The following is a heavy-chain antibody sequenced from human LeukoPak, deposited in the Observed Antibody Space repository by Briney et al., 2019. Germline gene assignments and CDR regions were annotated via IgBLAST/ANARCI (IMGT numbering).Heavy chain of an antibody. V-gene: IGHV3-23*01. D-gene: IGHD3-22*01. CDR2: ISGSGGST. CDR3: AKGGAMIER. J-gene: IGHJ4*02. CDR1: GFTFSNYW. Sequence: PGGSLRLSCAASGFTFSNYWTHWVRQAPGKGLEWVSAISGSGGSTYYADSVKGRFTISRDNSKNTLYLQMNSLRAEDTAVYYCAKGGAMIERWGQGTLVTVSS.